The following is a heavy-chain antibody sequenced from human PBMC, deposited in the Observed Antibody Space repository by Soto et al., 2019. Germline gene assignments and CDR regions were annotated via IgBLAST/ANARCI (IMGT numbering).Heavy chain of an antibody. J-gene: IGHJ4*02. V-gene: IGHV4-39*01. Sequence: QLQLQESGPGLVKPSETLSLTCTVSGGSISSSSYYWGWIRQPPGKGLEWIGSIYYSGSTYYNPSLKSRVTISVDTSKNQFSLKLSSVTAADTAVYYCARQGGTSYYDFWSGPTYYFDYWGQGTLVTVSS. D-gene: IGHD3-3*01. CDR1: GGSISSSSYY. CDR2: IYYSGST. CDR3: ARQGGTSYYDFWSGPTYYFDY.